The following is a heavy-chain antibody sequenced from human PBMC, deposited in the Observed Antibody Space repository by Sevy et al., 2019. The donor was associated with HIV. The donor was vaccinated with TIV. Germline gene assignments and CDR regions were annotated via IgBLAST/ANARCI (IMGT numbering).Heavy chain of an antibody. Sequence: GGSLRLSCAASGFTFSSYAMSWVRQAPGKGLEWVSAISGSGGSTYYADSVKGRFTISRDNSKNTLYLQMNSLRAEDTAVYYCAKGSELLGHCSSTSCSNYYYYGMDVWGQGTTVTVSS. J-gene: IGHJ6*02. CDR2: ISGSGGST. CDR1: GFTFSSYA. CDR3: AKGSELLGHCSSTSCSNYYYYGMDV. V-gene: IGHV3-23*01. D-gene: IGHD2-2*01.